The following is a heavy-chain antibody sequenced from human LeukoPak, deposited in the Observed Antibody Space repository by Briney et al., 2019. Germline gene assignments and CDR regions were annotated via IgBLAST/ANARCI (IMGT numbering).Heavy chain of an antibody. CDR3: ARSWGYCTSTSCYAHWFDP. V-gene: IGHV4-38-2*02. J-gene: IGHJ5*02. Sequence: RPSETLSLTCTVSGYSISSGYYWGWIRQPPGKGLEWIGSIYHSGSTYYNPSLKSRVTISIDASKNQFSLKLGSVTAADTAVYYCARSWGYCTSTSCYAHWFDPWGQGTLVTVSS. CDR1: GYSISSGYY. CDR2: IYHSGST. D-gene: IGHD2-2*01.